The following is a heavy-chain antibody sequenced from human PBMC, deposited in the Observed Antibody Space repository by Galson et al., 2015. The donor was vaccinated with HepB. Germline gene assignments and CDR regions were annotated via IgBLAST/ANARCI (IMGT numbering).Heavy chain of an antibody. V-gene: IGHV3-48*01. J-gene: IGHJ6*02. CDR3: ARDRGGSGSHLSYYYDMDV. D-gene: IGHD3-10*01. CDR2: IDSSSTII. Sequence: LRLSCAASGFTFSSYNMHWVRQAPEKGLEWISYIDSSSTIIYYADSVKGRFTISRDNAKNSLYLQMNSLRAEDTGIYYCARDRGGSGSHLSYYYDMDVWGQGTTVTVSS. CDR1: GFTFSSYN.